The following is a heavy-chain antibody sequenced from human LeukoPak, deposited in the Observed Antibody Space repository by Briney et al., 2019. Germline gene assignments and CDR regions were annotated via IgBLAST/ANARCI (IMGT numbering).Heavy chain of an antibody. J-gene: IGHJ6*02. CDR1: GFAFSSYW. CDR3: ARWAAVAGLNYYYYGMDV. CDR2: IKSDGSST. D-gene: IGHD6-19*01. V-gene: IGHV3-74*01. Sequence: GGSLRLSCAASGFAFSSYWMHWVRQAPEKGLVWVSRIKSDGSSTSYAGSVKGRFIISRDNAKNSLYLQMNSLRDEDTAVYYCARWAAVAGLNYYYYGMDVWGQGTTVTVSS.